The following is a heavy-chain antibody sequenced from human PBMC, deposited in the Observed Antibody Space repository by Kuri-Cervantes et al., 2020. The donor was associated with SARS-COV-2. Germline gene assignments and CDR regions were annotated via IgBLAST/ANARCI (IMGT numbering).Heavy chain of an antibody. CDR1: GYTFTSYG. CDR3: AREAAMATGDYYYYMDV. Sequence: SVKVSCKASGYTFTSYGISWVRQAPGQGLEWMGRIIPILGTANYAQKFQGRVTITADKSTSTAYMELSSLRSEDTAVYYCAREAAMATGDYYYYMDVWGKGTTVTVSS. D-gene: IGHD5-18*01. CDR2: IIPILGTA. J-gene: IGHJ6*03. V-gene: IGHV1-69*04.